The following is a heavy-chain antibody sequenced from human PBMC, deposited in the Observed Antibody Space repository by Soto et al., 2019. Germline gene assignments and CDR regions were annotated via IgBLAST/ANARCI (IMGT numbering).Heavy chain of an antibody. D-gene: IGHD3-16*02. V-gene: IGHV4-30-2*01. Sequence: LSLTCTVSGASLSRGTDSWSWIRQAPGKAPEWIGFIYNSGDTYYNPSLKSRLTLSVYRSRNQFSVKLTSVTAADTAVYFCARDYRTSTGRHFDYWGQGILVTV. CDR2: IYNSGDT. CDR1: GASLSRGTDS. J-gene: IGHJ4*02. CDR3: ARDYRTSTGRHFDY.